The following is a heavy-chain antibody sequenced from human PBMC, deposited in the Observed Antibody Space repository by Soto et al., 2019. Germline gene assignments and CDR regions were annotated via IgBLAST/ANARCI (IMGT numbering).Heavy chain of an antibody. CDR2: IWYDGSNK. CDR3: ARVLFKPYCSRTSCSRPPLYGMDV. D-gene: IGHD2-2*01. J-gene: IGHJ6*02. V-gene: IGHV3-33*01. CDR1: GFTFSSYG. Sequence: QVQLVESGGGVVQPGRSLRLSCAASGFTFSSYGMHWVRQAPGKGLEWVAVIWYDGSNKYYADSVKGRFTISRDNSKNTLYLQMNSLRAEDTAVYYCARVLFKPYCSRTSCSRPPLYGMDVWGQGTTVTVSS.